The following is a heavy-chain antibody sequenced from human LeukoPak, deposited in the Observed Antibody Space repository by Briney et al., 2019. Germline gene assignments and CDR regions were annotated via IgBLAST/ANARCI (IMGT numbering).Heavy chain of an antibody. CDR1: GASISSYY. CDR3: ARDGSNYYFYMDV. D-gene: IGHD4-11*01. J-gene: IGHJ6*03. V-gene: IGHV4-59*12. Sequence: KPSETLSLTCTVSGASISSYYWSWIRQSPGKGLEWIGYIYYNGNTNYNPSLKGRVTISVDSSKNQFSLKLSSVTAADTAVYYCARDGSNYYFYMDVWGRGTTVTISS. CDR2: IYYNGNT.